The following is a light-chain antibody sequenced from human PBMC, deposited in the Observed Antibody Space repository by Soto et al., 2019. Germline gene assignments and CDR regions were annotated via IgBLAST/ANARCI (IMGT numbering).Light chain of an antibody. CDR2: GNR. Sequence: QSVLTQPPSVSRAPGQRVTLSCTGNSSNLGAGYDVHWYQQLPGAAPKLVIFGNRNRPSGVPERFSGSKSGTSASLAITGLPAEDEADYYCQAYDYSLTASVFGGGTKLTVL. CDR3: QAYDYSLTASV. CDR1: SSNLGAGYD. V-gene: IGLV1-40*01. J-gene: IGLJ3*02.